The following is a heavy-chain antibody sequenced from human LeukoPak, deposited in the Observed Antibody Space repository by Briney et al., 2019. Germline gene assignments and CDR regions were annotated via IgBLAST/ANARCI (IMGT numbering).Heavy chain of an antibody. Sequence: ASVKVSCKASGYTFTGYYMHWVRQAPGQGLEWMGWINPNSGGTSYAQKFQGRVTMTRDTSISTAYMELSRLRSDDTAVYYCARDRVVVVVAATLAYWGQGTLVTVSS. V-gene: IGHV1-2*02. CDR1: GYTFTGYY. D-gene: IGHD2-15*01. CDR2: INPNSGGT. CDR3: ARDRVVVVVAATLAY. J-gene: IGHJ4*02.